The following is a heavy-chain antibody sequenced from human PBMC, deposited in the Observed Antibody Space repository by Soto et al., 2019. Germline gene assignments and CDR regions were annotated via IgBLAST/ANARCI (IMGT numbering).Heavy chain of an antibody. CDR1: GGSITSSSYY. Sequence: SETLSLTCTVSGGSITSSSYYWGWIRQPPGKGLEWIGTIYYSGSTYYNPSLKSRVTISVDTSKNQFSLKLSSVTAADTAVYYCARHLDYYDGSGYYYFDYWGQGTLVTVS. D-gene: IGHD3-22*01. V-gene: IGHV4-39*01. CDR2: IYYSGST. CDR3: ARHLDYYDGSGYYYFDY. J-gene: IGHJ4*02.